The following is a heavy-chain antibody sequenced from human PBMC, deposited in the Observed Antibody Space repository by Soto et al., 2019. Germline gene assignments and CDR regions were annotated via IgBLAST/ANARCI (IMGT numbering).Heavy chain of an antibody. Sequence: PGGSLRLSCAASGFTFSSYAMHWVRQAPGKGLEWVAVISYDGSNKYYADSVKGRFTISRDNSKNTLYLQMNSLRAEDTAVYYCAKDRRPLVYGSGSYLLDYYYYYGMDVWGQGTTVTVSS. CDR1: GFTFSSYA. CDR2: ISYDGSNK. V-gene: IGHV3-30-3*01. CDR3: AKDRRPLVYGSGSYLLDYYYYYGMDV. J-gene: IGHJ6*02. D-gene: IGHD3-10*01.